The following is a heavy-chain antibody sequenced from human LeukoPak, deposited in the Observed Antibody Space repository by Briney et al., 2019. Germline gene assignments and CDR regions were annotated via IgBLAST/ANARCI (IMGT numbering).Heavy chain of an antibody. CDR2: ISSSSSYI. CDR3: ARGRTGDHLDY. Sequence: GGSLRLSCAASGFTFSSYGMNWVRQAPGKGLEWVSSISSSSSYIYYADSVKGRFTISRDNAKNSLYLQMNSLRAEDTAVYYCARGRTGDHLDYWGQGTLVTVSS. D-gene: IGHD4-17*01. CDR1: GFTFSSYG. V-gene: IGHV3-21*01. J-gene: IGHJ4*02.